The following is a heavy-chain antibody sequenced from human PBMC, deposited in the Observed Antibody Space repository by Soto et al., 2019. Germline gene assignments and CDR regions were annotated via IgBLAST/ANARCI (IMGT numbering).Heavy chain of an antibody. D-gene: IGHD1-26*01. CDR2: IYSGGST. V-gene: IGHV3-53*01. J-gene: IGHJ4*02. CDR1: GFTVSSNY. Sequence: EVQLVESGGGLIQPGGSLRLSCAASGFTVSSNYMSWVRQAPGKGLEWVSVIYSGGSTFYADSVKGRFTISRDNSKKTLYLQMNSLRAEDTAVYYCAGGFTIVGATAPDYWGQGTLVTVSS. CDR3: AGGFTIVGATAPDY.